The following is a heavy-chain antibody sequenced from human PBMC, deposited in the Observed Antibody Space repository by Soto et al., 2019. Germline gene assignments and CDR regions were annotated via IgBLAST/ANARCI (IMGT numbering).Heavy chain of an antibody. CDR2: ISGYNGQT. D-gene: IGHD2-21*01. CDR3: ARDNRKELWVEGLNAMDV. CDR1: GYTFTTYG. V-gene: IGHV1-18*01. Sequence: QVQLVQSGPEVLKPGASVQVSCKASGYTFTTYGISWVRLAPGQGLEWLGWISGYNGQTNYAPRFRDRVTLTTDTSTSTTNMELRSLRSDDTAIYFCARDNRKELWVEGLNAMDVWGQGTTVTVSS. J-gene: IGHJ6*02.